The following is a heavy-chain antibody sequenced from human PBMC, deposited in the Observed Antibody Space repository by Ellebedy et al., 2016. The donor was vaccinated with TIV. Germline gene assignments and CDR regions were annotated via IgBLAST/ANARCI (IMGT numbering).Heavy chain of an antibody. CDR2: IRPKSGDT. CDR3: ARDDHWAIDS. J-gene: IGHJ4*02. V-gene: IGHV1-2*02. CDR1: GYSFTDYY. D-gene: IGHD7-27*01. Sequence: ASVKVSXXTSGYSFTDYYMHWVRQAPGQGLEWMGWIRPKSGDTHHAHKFQGRLTLTRDTSITTAYMELSRLTSDDTAVYYCARDDHWAIDSWGQGTPVTVSS.